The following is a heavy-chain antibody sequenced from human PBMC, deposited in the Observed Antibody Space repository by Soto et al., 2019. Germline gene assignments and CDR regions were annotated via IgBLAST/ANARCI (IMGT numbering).Heavy chain of an antibody. CDR3: AREYCSSASCYGPDF. Sequence: QVQLVQSGAEVKMPGASVKVSCKASGYSLTSYGISWVRQAPGQGLEWMRWISGHHGNTKYTQKLQGRVTVTTDTSTSTAYMDLRSLSSDDTAVYYCAREYCSSASCYGPDFWGQGTLVTVSS. J-gene: IGHJ4*02. D-gene: IGHD2-2*01. V-gene: IGHV1-18*01. CDR2: ISGHHGNT. CDR1: GYSLTSYG.